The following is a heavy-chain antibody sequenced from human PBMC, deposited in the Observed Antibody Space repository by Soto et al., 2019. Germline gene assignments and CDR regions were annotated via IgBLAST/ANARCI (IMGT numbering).Heavy chain of an antibody. CDR1: GGSISSGNW. Sequence: VQLQESGPGLVKPSGTLSLSCAVSGGSISSGNWWSWVRQFPEKGLEWIGEISHSGSTNHNPSLKSRVIISVDNSKNQFSLKLSSVTAADTAVYYCASHRGNTYGPYDYWGQGTLVTVSS. V-gene: IGHV4-4*02. D-gene: IGHD5-18*01. J-gene: IGHJ4*02. CDR2: ISHSGST. CDR3: ASHRGNTYGPYDY.